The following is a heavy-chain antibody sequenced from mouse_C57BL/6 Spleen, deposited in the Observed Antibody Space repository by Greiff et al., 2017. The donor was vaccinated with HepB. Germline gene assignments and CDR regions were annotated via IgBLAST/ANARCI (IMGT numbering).Heavy chain of an antibody. J-gene: IGHJ3*01. Sequence: QVQLQQPGAELVRPGSSVKLSCKASGYTFTSYWMHWVKQRPIQGLEWIGNIDPSDSETHYNQKFKDKATLTVDKSSRTAYLQLSSLTSEDSAVYYCASAYDYDGSLFAYWGQGTLVTVSA. CDR1: GYTFTSYW. CDR3: ASAYDYDGSLFAY. CDR2: IDPSDSET. V-gene: IGHV1-52*01. D-gene: IGHD2-4*01.